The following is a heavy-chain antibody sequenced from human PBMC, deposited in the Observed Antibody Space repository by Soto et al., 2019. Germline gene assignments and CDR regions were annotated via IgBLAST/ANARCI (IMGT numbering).Heavy chain of an antibody. D-gene: IGHD2-2*01. J-gene: IGHJ4*02. CDR3: AGEIEVEQGAINSGLVY. Sequence: EVQLVESGGGLVKPGGSLRLSCAASGFTFNTYSMNWLRQAPGKGLEWVSSISRSGNYIYYPDSLKARFTISRDTAKNSLYLLMNSLRVDDTAVYYCAGEIEVEQGAINSGLVYWGQGTLVTVSS. CDR2: ISRSGNYI. CDR1: GFTFNTYS. V-gene: IGHV3-21*01.